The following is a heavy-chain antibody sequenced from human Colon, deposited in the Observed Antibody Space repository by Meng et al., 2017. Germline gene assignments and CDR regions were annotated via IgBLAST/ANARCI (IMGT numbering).Heavy chain of an antibody. CDR1: GGSTSNGFFF. Sequence: QVQLQGSGPGLVTPSQTLSLTCTVSGGSTSNGFFFWSWIRQHPLKGLEWIGSVSHTGSTSYNPSIQSLVTISRDTPKNQFSLNLTSVTAADTAVYFCARGSGTLRHFDYWGQGTLVTVSS. CDR2: VSHTGST. D-gene: IGHD1-26*01. J-gene: IGHJ4*02. V-gene: IGHV4-31*01. CDR3: ARGSGTLRHFDY.